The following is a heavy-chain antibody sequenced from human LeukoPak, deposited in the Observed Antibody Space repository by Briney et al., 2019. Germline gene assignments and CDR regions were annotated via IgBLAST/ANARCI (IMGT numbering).Heavy chain of an antibody. J-gene: IGHJ4*02. V-gene: IGHV4-34*01. CDR3: ARQSILDTAMVGY. Sequence: PSETLSLTCAVYGGSFSGYYWSWIRQPPGKGLEWIGEINHSGSTNYNPSLKSRVTISVDTSKNQFSLKLSSVTAADTAVYYCARQSILDTAMVGYWGQGTLVTVSS. CDR2: INHSGST. D-gene: IGHD5-18*01. CDR1: GGSFSGYY.